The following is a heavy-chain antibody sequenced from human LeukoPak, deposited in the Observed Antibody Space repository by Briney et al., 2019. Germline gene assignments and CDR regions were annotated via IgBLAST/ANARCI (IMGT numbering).Heavy chain of an antibody. V-gene: IGHV1-24*01. D-gene: IGHD4-17*01. CDR3: ATGFAYGDYGYYYYGMDV. J-gene: IGHJ6*02. CDR2: FDPEDGET. CDR1: GYTLTELS. Sequence: ASVKVSCKVSGYTLTELSMHWVRQAPGKGLEWMGGFDPEDGETIYAQKFQGRVTMTEDTSTDTAYMELSSLRSEDTAVYYCATGFAYGDYGYYYYGMDVWGQGTTVTASS.